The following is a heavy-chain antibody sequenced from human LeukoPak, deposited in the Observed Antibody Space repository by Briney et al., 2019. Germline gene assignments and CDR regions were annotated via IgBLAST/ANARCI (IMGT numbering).Heavy chain of an antibody. CDR2: IYNDGNKK. Sequence: PGRSLRLSCAASGFTFSTYGMHWVRQAPGKGLEWVAVIYNDGNKKYDADSVKGRITISRDNAKNSLYLQMNSLRAEDTAVYYCARDGMGGIKAFDIWGQGTMVTVSS. D-gene: IGHD3-16*01. CDR3: ARDGMGGIKAFDI. J-gene: IGHJ3*02. V-gene: IGHV3-33*01. CDR1: GFTFSTYG.